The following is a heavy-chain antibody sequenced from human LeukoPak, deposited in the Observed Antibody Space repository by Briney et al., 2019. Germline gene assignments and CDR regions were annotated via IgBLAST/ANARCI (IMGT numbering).Heavy chain of an antibody. CDR3: SREDF. CDR2: IHPNSGDT. J-gene: IGHJ4*02. V-gene: IGHV1-2*02. Sequence: GASVKVSCKASGYTFTSYYIHWVRQAPGQGLEWMAWIHPNSGDTNYALKFQGRVTVTRDTSISTVYMELTSLRSDDTAVYYCSREDFWGQGTLVTVSS. CDR1: GYTFTSYY.